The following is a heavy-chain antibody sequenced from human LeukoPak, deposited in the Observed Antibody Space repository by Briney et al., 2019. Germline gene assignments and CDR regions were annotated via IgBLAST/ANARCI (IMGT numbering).Heavy chain of an antibody. V-gene: IGHV4-59*01. J-gene: IGHJ4*02. CDR3: ARGDDILTPWDY. Sequence: SETLSLTCTVSGGSISSYYWSWIRQPPGKGLEWIGYIYYSGSTNYNPSLKSRVTISVDTSKNQFSLKLSSVTAADTAVYYCARGDDILTPWDYWGQGTLVTASS. D-gene: IGHD3-9*01. CDR1: GGSISSYY. CDR2: IYYSGST.